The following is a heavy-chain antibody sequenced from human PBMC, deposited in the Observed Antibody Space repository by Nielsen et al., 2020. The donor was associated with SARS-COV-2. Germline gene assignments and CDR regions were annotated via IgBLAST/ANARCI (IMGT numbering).Heavy chain of an antibody. V-gene: IGHV3-30*03. J-gene: IGHJ6*02. CDR3: TSLKKYSSGWYWGGYYYYGMDV. CDR2: ISYDGSNK. D-gene: IGHD6-19*01. CDR1: GFTFSSYG. Sequence: GESLKISCAASGFTFSSYGMHWVRQAPGKGLEWVAVISYDGSNKYYADSVKGRFTISRDNSKNTLYLQMNSLRAEDTAVYYCTSLKKYSSGWYWGGYYYYGMDVWGQGTTVTVSS.